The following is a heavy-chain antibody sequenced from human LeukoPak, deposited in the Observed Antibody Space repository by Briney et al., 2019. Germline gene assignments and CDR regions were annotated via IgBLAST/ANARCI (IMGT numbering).Heavy chain of an antibody. CDR2: IYYSGST. CDR3: ARLYSSSWIDY. CDR1: GGSISSYY. V-gene: IGHV4-59*08. J-gene: IGHJ4*02. D-gene: IGHD6-13*01. Sequence: SETLSLTCTVSGGSISSYYWSWIRQPPGKGLEWIGYIYYSGSTYYNPSLKSRVTISVDTSKNQFSLKLSSVTAADTAVYYCARLYSSSWIDYWGQGTLVTVSS.